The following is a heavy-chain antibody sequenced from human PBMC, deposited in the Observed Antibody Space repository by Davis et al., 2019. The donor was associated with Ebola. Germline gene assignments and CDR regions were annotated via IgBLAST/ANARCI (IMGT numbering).Heavy chain of an antibody. J-gene: IGHJ3*02. CDR3: ARVRGAARIVDAFDI. D-gene: IGHD6-6*01. CDR2: INPNSGGT. V-gene: IGHV1-2*04. CDR1: GYTFTGYY. Sequence: ASVKVSCKASGYTFTGYYMHWVRQAPGQGLEWMGWINPNSGGTNYAQKFQGWVTMTRDPSISTAYMELSRLRSDDTAVYYCARVRGAARIVDAFDIWGQGTMVTVSS.